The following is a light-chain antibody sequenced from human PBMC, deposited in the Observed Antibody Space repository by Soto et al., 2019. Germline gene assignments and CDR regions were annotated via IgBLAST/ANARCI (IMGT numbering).Light chain of an antibody. CDR2: DNN. J-gene: IGLJ2*01. CDR3: QSFDTSLSGFVV. CDR1: SSNIGAGYD. V-gene: IGLV1-40*01. Sequence: QSVLTQPPSMSGAPGQRVTISCTGSSSNIGAGYDVHWYQQHPGTAPKLLIFDNNNRPSGVPDRFSGSKSDTSASLAITGLQAEDEADYYWQSFDTSLSGFVVFGGGTKLTVL.